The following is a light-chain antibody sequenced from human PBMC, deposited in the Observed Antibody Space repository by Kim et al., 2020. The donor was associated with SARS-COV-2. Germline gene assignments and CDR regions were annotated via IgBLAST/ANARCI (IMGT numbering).Light chain of an antibody. CDR3: QQYYRYPRT. V-gene: IGKV1-16*01. CDR2: DAS. J-gene: IGKJ1*01. Sequence: ASVGDRVTITCRASQDISIYLAWYQQKPGKAPKSLIYDASTLQSGVPSRFSGSGFGTDFTLTISSLQPEDFATYYCQQYYRYPRTFGQGTKVEIK. CDR1: QDISIY.